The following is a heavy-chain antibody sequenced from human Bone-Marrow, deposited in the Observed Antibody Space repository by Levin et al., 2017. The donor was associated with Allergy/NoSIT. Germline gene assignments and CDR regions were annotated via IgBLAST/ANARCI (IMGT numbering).Heavy chain of an antibody. Sequence: QSGGSLRLSCAASGFTFSSYGMHWVRQAPGKGLEWVAVIWYDGSNKYYADSVKGRFTISRDNSKNTLYLQMNSLRAEDTAVYYCARAGAVAGWVFDYWGQGTLVTVSS. CDR3: ARAGAVAGWVFDY. CDR2: IWYDGSNK. J-gene: IGHJ4*02. CDR1: GFTFSSYG. D-gene: IGHD6-19*01. V-gene: IGHV3-33*01.